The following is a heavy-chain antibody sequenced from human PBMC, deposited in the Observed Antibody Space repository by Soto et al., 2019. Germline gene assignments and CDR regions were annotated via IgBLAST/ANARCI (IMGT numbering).Heavy chain of an antibody. CDR2: ISSSSSYI. CDR1: GFTFSSYS. CDR3: ASTRRDGYNNYYYYYGMDV. Sequence: PGGSLRLSCAASGFTFSSYSMNWVRQAPGKGLEWVSSISSSSSYIYYADSVKGRFTISRDNAKNSLYLQMNSLRAEDTAVYHCASTRRDGYNNYYYYYGMDVWAQRTTVTVSS. V-gene: IGHV3-21*01. D-gene: IGHD5-12*01. J-gene: IGHJ6*02.